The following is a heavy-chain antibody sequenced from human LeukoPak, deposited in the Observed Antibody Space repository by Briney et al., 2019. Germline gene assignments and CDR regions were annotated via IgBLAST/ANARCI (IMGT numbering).Heavy chain of an antibody. V-gene: IGHV4-39*01. CDR1: GGSVSSASYY. D-gene: IGHD2-15*01. J-gene: IGHJ4*02. CDR3: ARLETVSGANYSDH. Sequence: SETLSLTCTVSGGSVSSASYYWSWIRQPPGKGLEWIGSINYSGTTYYTASLKSRVTISVDTSKTQYSLSLTLVTAADTAVYFCARLETVSGANYSDHWGQGALVTVSS. CDR2: INYSGTT.